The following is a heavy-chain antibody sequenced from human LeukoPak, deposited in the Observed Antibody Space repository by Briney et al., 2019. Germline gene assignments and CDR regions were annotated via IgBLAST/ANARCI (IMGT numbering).Heavy chain of an antibody. V-gene: IGHV4-38-2*01. Sequence: PSETLSLTCAVSGYSISSGYYWGWIRQPPGKGLEWIGSIYHSGSTYYNPSLKSRVTISVDTSKNQFSLKLSSVTAADTAVYYCARFSGSYPFDYRGQGTLVTVSS. J-gene: IGHJ4*02. CDR2: IYHSGST. CDR1: GYSISSGYY. CDR3: ARFSGSYPFDY. D-gene: IGHD1-26*01.